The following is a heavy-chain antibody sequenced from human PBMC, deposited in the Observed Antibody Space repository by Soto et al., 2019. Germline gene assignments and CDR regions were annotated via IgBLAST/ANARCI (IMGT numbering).Heavy chain of an antibody. CDR3: ARQRAGSAWYREGFDY. J-gene: IGHJ4*02. D-gene: IGHD6-19*01. V-gene: IGHV5-10-1*01. CDR2: IDPSDSYT. CDR1: GFSFTSYW. Sequence: PGESLKISCQGFGFSFTSYWIGWVRQVPGKGLEWMGRIDPSDSYTNYSPSFQGHVTISADRSVTTAYLQWSSLKASDTAIYYCARQRAGSAWYREGFDYWGQGTLVTVSS.